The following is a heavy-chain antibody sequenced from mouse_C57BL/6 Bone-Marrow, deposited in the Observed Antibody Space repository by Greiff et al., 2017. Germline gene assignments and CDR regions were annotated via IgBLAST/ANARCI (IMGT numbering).Heavy chain of an antibody. CDR2: IDPSDSDT. CDR3: AILSCSRFDY. D-gene: IGHD1-1*01. CDR1: GYTFTSYW. Sequence: QVQLQQPGAELVMPGASVKLSCKASGYTFTSYWMHWVKQRPGQGLEWIGEIDPSDSDTNYNQKFKGKSTLTVDKSSSTAYMQLSSLTSEDSAVYYCAILSCSRFDYWGQGTTLTVSS. J-gene: IGHJ2*01. V-gene: IGHV1-69*01.